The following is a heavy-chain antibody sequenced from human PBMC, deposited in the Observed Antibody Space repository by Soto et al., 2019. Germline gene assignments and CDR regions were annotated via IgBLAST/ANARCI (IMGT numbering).Heavy chain of an antibody. D-gene: IGHD3-10*01. CDR2: INHSGNP. CDR1: AKSFTGYY. Sequence: QVQLQQWGAGLLKPSETLSLTCAVYAKSFTGYYWSWIRQPPGKGLEWIGEINHSGNPNYNPSLKSRVTLSVDTSKNQFSLRLSSVTAADTAVYLCAGEAPGSGMHYWGQGTLVTVSS. J-gene: IGHJ4*02. V-gene: IGHV4-34*01. CDR3: AGEAPGSGMHY.